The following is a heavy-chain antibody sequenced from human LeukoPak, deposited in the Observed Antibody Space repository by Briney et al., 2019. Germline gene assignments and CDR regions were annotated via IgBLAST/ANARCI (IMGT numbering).Heavy chain of an antibody. Sequence: GGSLRLSCAASGFTFSSYWMSWVRQAPGKGLEWVANVKLDGSEKSYVDSVKGGFTISRDNAKNSLYLQMNSLRAEDTAVYYCARDLVVATFDYWGQGTLVTVSS. J-gene: IGHJ4*02. CDR2: VKLDGSEK. V-gene: IGHV3-7*01. CDR3: ARDLVVATFDY. CDR1: GFTFSSYW. D-gene: IGHD5-12*01.